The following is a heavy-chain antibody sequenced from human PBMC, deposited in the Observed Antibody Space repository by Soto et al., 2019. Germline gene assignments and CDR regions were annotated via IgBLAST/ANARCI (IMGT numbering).Heavy chain of an antibody. CDR3: GKSLGGTTRNNWFDP. J-gene: IGHJ5*02. Sequence: NPSETLSLTCTVSGASIDSCAYYWAWIRQPPGKGLEWIGSIFYSGTAYYNPSLAGRVTMSVDTSKNQFSLNLNSLRAEDTAVYYCGKSLGGTTRNNWFDPWGQGTLVTVSS. V-gene: IGHV4-39*07. D-gene: IGHD1-1*01. CDR2: IFYSGTA. CDR1: GASIDSCAYY.